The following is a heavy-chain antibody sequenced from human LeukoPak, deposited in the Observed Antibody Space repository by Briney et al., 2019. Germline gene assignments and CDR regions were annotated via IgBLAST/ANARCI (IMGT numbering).Heavy chain of an antibody. D-gene: IGHD4-17*01. CDR3: PREIRGGNYGKSGHWFGP. J-gene: IGHJ5*02. Sequence: SATLSLTCAVSGGSINTYYWNWIRQTPGKGLEWIGSIYYSGRTNYNPSLKSRVTISVDTSKNQFSLTLTSLTAVDTAIYYWPREIRGGNYGKSGHWFGPWGQGTLVTVSS. CDR1: GGSINTYY. V-gene: IGHV4-59*01. CDR2: IYYSGRT.